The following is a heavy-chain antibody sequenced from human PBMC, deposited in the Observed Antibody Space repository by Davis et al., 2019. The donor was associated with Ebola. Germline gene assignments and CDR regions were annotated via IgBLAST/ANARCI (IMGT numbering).Heavy chain of an antibody. CDR2: INAGNGNT. V-gene: IGHV1-3*01. J-gene: IGHJ4*02. Sequence: ASVKVSCKASGYTFTSYAMHWVRQAPGQRLEWMGWINAGNGNTKYSQKFQGRVTITRNTSISTAYMELSSLRSEDTAVYYCARVRYYGSGKGPFNYWGQGTLVTVSS. D-gene: IGHD3-10*01. CDR3: ARVRYYGSGKGPFNY. CDR1: GYTFTSYA.